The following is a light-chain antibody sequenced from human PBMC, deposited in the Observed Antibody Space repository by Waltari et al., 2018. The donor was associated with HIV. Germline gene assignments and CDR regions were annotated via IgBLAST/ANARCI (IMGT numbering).Light chain of an antibody. CDR2: EVL. Sequence: QSALNQPRSVYGYPGQSVTISCTGTSSDVGGYESVSWYLQHPGKVPNLRCYEVLSRPSGFPDHFSGSKSGNTASLTISGLQTEHEADYFYCSYAGTYTFVLFGGGTKLTVL. CDR3: CSYAGTYTFVL. CDR1: SSDVGGYES. V-gene: IGLV2-11*01. J-gene: IGLJ3*02.